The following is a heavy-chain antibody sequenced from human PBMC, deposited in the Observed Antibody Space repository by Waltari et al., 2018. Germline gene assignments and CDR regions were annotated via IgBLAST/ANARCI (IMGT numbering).Heavy chain of an antibody. V-gene: IGHV4-38-2*01. J-gene: IGHJ4*02. Sequence: QVQLQESGPGLVKPSETLSLTCAVSGYSIRSGYYWGWIRQPPGKGLEWIGSIYHSGSTYYNPSLKSRVTISVDTSKNQFSLKLSSVTAADTAVYYCARGLSAGYYLGWGQGTLVTVSS. CDR1: GYSIRSGYY. CDR3: ARGLSAGYYLG. D-gene: IGHD3-16*01. CDR2: IYHSGST.